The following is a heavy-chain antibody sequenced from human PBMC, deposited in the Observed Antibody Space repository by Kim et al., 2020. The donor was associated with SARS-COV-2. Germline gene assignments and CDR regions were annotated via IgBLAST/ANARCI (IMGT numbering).Heavy chain of an antibody. CDR3: ARVYNWNYRAFDY. D-gene: IGHD1-20*01. CDR2: ISGTGGNT. CDR1: GFTFSSYA. Sequence: GGSLRLSCAASGFTFSSYAMNWVRQAPGEGLEWVSYISGTGGNTYYADSVKGRFTISRDNSKNTLYLQMNNLRAEDTAVYYCARVYNWNYRAFDYWGQRTLVTVSS. J-gene: IGHJ4*02. V-gene: IGHV3-23*01.